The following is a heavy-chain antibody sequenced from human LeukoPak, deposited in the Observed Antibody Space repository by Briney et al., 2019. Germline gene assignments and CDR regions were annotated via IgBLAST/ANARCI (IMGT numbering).Heavy chain of an antibody. D-gene: IGHD6-13*01. V-gene: IGHV3-30*04. CDR2: ISYDGSNK. J-gene: IGHJ5*02. CDR3: ARGGSSWAWFDP. CDR1: GFTFSSYA. Sequence: GGSLRLSCAASGFTFSSYAMSWVRQAPGKGLEWVAVISYDGSNKYYADSVKGRFTISRDNSKSTLYLQMNSLRAEDTAVYYCARGGSSWAWFDPWGQGTLVTVSS.